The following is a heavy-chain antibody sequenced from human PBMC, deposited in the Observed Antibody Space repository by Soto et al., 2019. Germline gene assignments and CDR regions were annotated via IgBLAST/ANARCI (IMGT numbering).Heavy chain of an antibody. CDR2: INAGNGNT. V-gene: IGHV1-3*01. Sequence: ASVKVSCKSSGYTFTSYAMHCVRQAPGQRLEWMGWINAGNGNTKYSQKFQGRVTITRDTSASTAYMELSSLRSEDTAVYYCARGGIVVVPAAIGSYYFDYWGQGTLVTVSS. D-gene: IGHD2-2*01. CDR1: GYTFTSYA. CDR3: ARGGIVVVPAAIGSYYFDY. J-gene: IGHJ4*02.